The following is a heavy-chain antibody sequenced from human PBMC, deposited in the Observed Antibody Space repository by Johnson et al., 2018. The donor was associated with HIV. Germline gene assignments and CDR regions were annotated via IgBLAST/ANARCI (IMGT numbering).Heavy chain of an antibody. Sequence: QEQLVESGGGVVQPGGSLRLSCAASGFTFSSYGMHWVRQAPGKGLEWVAFIRYDGTNKYSADSVKGRFSISRDDSKSTLYLQKSSLRGEDTAVYYCARDTSWSYTGSIDAFDIWGQGTMVTVSS. CDR1: GFTFSSYG. CDR2: IRYDGTNK. V-gene: IGHV3-30*02. CDR3: ARDTSWSYTGSIDAFDI. D-gene: IGHD1-14*01. J-gene: IGHJ3*02.